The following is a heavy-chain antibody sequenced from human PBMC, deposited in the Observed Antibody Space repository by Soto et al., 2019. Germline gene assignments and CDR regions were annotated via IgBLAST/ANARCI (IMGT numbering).Heavy chain of an antibody. CDR3: ARGLGNMVRNYRDYYYYYGMDV. Sequence: SETLSLTCAVYCGSFSGYYWSWIRQPAGRGLEWIGEINHSGSTNYNPSLKSRVTISVDTPKNHFSLKLSSVTAADTAVYYCARGLGNMVRNYRDYYYYYGMDVWGQGTTVTVSS. CDR2: INHSGST. V-gene: IGHV4-34*01. D-gene: IGHD3-10*01. J-gene: IGHJ6*02. CDR1: CGSFSGYY.